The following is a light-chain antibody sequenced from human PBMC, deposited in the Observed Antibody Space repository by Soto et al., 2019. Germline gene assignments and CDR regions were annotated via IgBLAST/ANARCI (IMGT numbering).Light chain of an antibody. Sequence: DIEMTQSPSSLSAFVGDRVTITCRASQGITTYLAWYHQKPGKVPELLIYAASTLQSGVPSRFSGSGSGSDVTLTISSLQPEDLGNFHCQQCSSAPYTFGHGTKLEIK. CDR2: AAS. CDR3: QQCSSAPYT. CDR1: QGITTY. J-gene: IGKJ2*01. V-gene: IGKV1-27*01.